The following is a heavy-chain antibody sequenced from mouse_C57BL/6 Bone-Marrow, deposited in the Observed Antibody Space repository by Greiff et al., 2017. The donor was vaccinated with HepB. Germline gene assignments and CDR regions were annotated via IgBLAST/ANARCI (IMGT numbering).Heavy chain of an antibody. D-gene: IGHD4-1*01. J-gene: IGHJ2*01. CDR3: ASWDFDY. CDR1: GYNFTSYW. CDR2: IDPSDSYT. Sequence: VQLQQPGAELVKPGASVKLSCKASGYNFTSYWMQWVKQRPGQGLEWIGEIDPSDSYTNYNQKFKGKATLTVDTSSSTAYMQLSSLTSEDSAVYYCASWDFDYWGQGTTLTVSS. V-gene: IGHV1-50*01.